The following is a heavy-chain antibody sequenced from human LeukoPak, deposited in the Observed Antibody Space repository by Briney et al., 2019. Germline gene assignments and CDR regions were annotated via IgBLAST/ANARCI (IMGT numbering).Heavy chain of an antibody. CDR3: ARDRTYYDFWSGYHDQYNWFDP. CDR1: GFTFSRYG. Sequence: GGSLRLSCAASGFTFSRYGMHWVRQAPGKGLEWVTAISYDGSNKYYADSVKGRFTISRDNSKNTLYLQMNSLRAEDTAVYYCARDRTYYDFWSGYHDQYNWFDPWGQGTLVTVSS. CDR2: ISYDGSNK. V-gene: IGHV3-30*04. D-gene: IGHD3-3*01. J-gene: IGHJ5*02.